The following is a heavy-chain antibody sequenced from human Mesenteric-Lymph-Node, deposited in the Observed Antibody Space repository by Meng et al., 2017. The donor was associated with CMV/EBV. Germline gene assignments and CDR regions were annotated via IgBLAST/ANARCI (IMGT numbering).Heavy chain of an antibody. D-gene: IGHD3-16*02. CDR2: IFWDDDK. V-gene: IGHV2-5*02. Sequence: CTFTGFSLRSSGVGVGWIRQPPGKALEWLALIFWDDDKRYSPSLKSRLTITKDTSKNQVVLTMTNMDPVDTATYYCAHSRSPRIFDYWGQGTLVTVSS. CDR1: GFSLRSSGVG. J-gene: IGHJ4*02. CDR3: AHSRSPRIFDY.